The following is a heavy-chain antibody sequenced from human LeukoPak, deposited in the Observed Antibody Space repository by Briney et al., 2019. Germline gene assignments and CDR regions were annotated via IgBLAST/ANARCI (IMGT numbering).Heavy chain of an antibody. D-gene: IGHD6-13*01. CDR1: GGSISSSSYS. CDR3: ARHGRVQQQLNSPLFQH. Sequence: SETLSLTCTVSGGSISSSSYSWGWIRQPPGKGLEWIGSIYYSGSTYYNPSLKSRVTISVDTSKNQFSLKLSSVTAADTAVYYCARHGRVQQQLNSPLFQHWGQGTLVTVSS. J-gene: IGHJ1*01. V-gene: IGHV4-39*01. CDR2: IYYSGST.